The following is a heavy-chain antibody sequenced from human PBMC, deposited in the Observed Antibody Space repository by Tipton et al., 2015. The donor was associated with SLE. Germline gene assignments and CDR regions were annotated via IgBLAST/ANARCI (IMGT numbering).Heavy chain of an antibody. CDR2: IYYSGST. CDR3: ARDLGFPYSSSWYDY. CDR1: GGSISSYY. D-gene: IGHD6-13*01. J-gene: IGHJ4*02. Sequence: TLSLTCTVSGGSISSYYWSWIRQPPGKGLEWIGYIYYSGSTNYNPSLKSRVTISVDTSKNQFSLKLRSLRSDDTAVYYCARDLGFPYSSSWYDYWGQGTLVTVSS. V-gene: IGHV4-59*01.